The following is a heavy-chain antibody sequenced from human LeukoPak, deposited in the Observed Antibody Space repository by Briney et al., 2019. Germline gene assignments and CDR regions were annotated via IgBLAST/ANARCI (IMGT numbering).Heavy chain of an antibody. D-gene: IGHD3-3*01. CDR3: AKTTITILDAFDI. J-gene: IGHJ3*02. V-gene: IGHV3-30*02. Sequence: WIRQPPGKGLEWVAFIRYDGSNKYYADSVKGRFTISRDNSKNTLYLQMNSLRAEDTAVYYCAKTTITILDAFDIWGQGTMVTVSS. CDR2: IRYDGSNK.